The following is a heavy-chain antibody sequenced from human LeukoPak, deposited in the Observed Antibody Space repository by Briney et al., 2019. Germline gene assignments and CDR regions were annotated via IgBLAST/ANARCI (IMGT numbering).Heavy chain of an antibody. CDR2: IYYSGST. Sequence: SETLSLTCTVSGGSISSSSYYWGWIRQPPGKGLEWIGSIYYSGSTYYNPSLKGRVTISVDTSRNQFSLKLSSVTAADTAVYYCARHLWGDFDYWGQGTLVTVSS. CDR1: GGSISSSSYY. CDR3: ARHLWGDFDY. D-gene: IGHD2-21*01. V-gene: IGHV4-39*01. J-gene: IGHJ4*02.